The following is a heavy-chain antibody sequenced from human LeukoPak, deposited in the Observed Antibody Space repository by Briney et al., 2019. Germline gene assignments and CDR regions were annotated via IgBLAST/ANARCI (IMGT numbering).Heavy chain of an antibody. V-gene: IGHV3-53*01. CDR1: GFTVSSNY. J-gene: IGHJ5*02. D-gene: IGHD4-11*01. CDR3: ARENDYRGWFDP. Sequence: GGSLRLSCAASGFTVSSNYMSWVRQAPGKGLEWVSVIYSGGSTYYADSVKGRFTISRDNSKNTLYLQMNSLRAEDTAVYYCARENDYRGWFDPWGQGTLVTVSS. CDR2: IYSGGST.